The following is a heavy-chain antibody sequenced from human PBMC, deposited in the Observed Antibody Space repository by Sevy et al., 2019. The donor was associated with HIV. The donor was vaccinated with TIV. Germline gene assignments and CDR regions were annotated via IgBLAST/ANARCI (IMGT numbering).Heavy chain of an antibody. Sequence: ASVKVSCKASGYTFTSYGISWVRQAPGQGLEWMGWISAYNGNTNYAQKLQGRDTMTTDTSTSTAYMELRSLRSDDTAVYYCARIPIYCSGGSCYSVVYWGQGTLVTVSS. CDR1: GYTFTSYG. CDR3: ARIPIYCSGGSCYSVVY. V-gene: IGHV1-18*01. J-gene: IGHJ4*02. CDR2: ISAYNGNT. D-gene: IGHD2-15*01.